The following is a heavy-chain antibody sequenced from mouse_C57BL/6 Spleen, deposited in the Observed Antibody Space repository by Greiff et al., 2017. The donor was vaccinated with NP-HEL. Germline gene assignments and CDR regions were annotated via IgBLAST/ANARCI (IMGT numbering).Heavy chain of an antibody. D-gene: IGHD1-1*01. CDR2: IYPASGNT. Sequence: QVQLQQSGPELVKPGASVKISCKASGYSFTSYYIHWVKQRPGQGLEWIGWIYPASGNTKYNEKFKGKATLTADTSSSTAYMQLSSLTSEDSAVYYCANGVVAYCYAMDYWGQGTSVTVSS. J-gene: IGHJ4*01. V-gene: IGHV1-66*01. CDR1: GYSFTSYY. CDR3: ANGVVAYCYAMDY.